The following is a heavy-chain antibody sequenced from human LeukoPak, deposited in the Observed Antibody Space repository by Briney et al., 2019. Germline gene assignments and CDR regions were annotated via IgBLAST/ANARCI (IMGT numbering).Heavy chain of an antibody. Sequence: GGSLRLSCAASGFTFSSYWMSWVRQAPGEGLEWVANIKQDGSEKYYVDSVKGRFTISRDNAKNSLYLQMNSLRAEDTAVYYCARGFCSGGICYRITGTFDVWGQGTMVTASS. CDR3: ARGFCSGGICYRITGTFDV. D-gene: IGHD2-15*01. CDR2: IKQDGSEK. CDR1: GFTFSSYW. J-gene: IGHJ3*01. V-gene: IGHV3-7*04.